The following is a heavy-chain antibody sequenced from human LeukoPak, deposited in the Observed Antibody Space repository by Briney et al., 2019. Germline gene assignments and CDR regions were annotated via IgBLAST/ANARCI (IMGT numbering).Heavy chain of an antibody. CDR3: AKDWRAYYYDSSGYWPYYFDY. D-gene: IGHD3-22*01. Sequence: GSLRLSCAASGFTLDGYGLSWVRPAPGKGLEWVSGIRGSGGSTYYADSVKGRFTISRDNSKNTLYLQMNSLRAEDTAVYYCAKDWRAYYYDSSGYWPYYFDYWGQGTLVTVSS. V-gene: IGHV3-23*01. CDR1: GFTLDGYG. J-gene: IGHJ4*02. CDR2: IRGSGGST.